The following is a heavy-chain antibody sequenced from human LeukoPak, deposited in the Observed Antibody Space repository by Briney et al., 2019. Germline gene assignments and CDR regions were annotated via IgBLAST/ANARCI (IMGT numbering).Heavy chain of an antibody. D-gene: IGHD3-22*01. CDR3: ARVTMIVVVIRDLGY. V-gene: IGHV3-30-3*01. CDR1: GFTFSSYA. CDR2: ISYDGSNK. Sequence: GGSLRLSCAASGFTFSSYAMHWVRQAPGKGLEWVAVISYDGSNKYYADSVKGRFTISRDNSKNTLYLQMNSLRAEDTAVYYCARVTMIVVVIRDLGYWGQGTLVTVSS. J-gene: IGHJ4*02.